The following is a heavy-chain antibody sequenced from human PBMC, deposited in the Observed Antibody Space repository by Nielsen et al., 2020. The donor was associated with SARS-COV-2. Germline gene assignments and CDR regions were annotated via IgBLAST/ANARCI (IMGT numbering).Heavy chain of an antibody. Sequence: WVRQAPGQGLEWMGIINPSGGSTSYAQKFQGRVTMTRDTSTSTVYMELSSLRSEDTAVYYCARDRGGGSYYLFDYWGQGTLVTVSS. CDR2: INPSGGST. V-gene: IGHV1-46*01. J-gene: IGHJ4*02. CDR3: ARDRGGGSYYLFDY. D-gene: IGHD1-26*01.